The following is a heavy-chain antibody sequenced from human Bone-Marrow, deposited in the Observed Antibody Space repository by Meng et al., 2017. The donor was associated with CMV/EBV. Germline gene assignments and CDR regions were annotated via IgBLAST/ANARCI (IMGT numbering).Heavy chain of an antibody. D-gene: IGHD2-2*01. CDR2: ISAYNGNT. CDR1: GYTFTTYG. V-gene: IGHV1-18*01. Sequence: AAVKVSCTASGYTFTTYGISWVRQAPGQGLEWMGWISAYNGNTNYAQKLQGRVTMTTDTSTSTAYMELRSLRSDDTAVYYCARKFGMRYQLLFSYYYYGMDVWGQGTTVTFSS. CDR3: ARKFGMRYQLLFSYYYYGMDV. J-gene: IGHJ6*02.